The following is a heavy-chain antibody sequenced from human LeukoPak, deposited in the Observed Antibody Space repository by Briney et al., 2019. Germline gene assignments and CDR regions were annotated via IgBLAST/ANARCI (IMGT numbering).Heavy chain of an antibody. CDR3: AREATYYYDSSAQWPVFDY. CDR1: GGSISSYY. D-gene: IGHD3-22*01. V-gene: IGHV4-4*07. CDR2: IYTSGST. Sequence: SETLSLTCTVSGGSISSYYWSWIRQPAGKGLEWIWRIYTSGSTNYNPSLKSRVTMSVDTSKNQFSLKLSSVTAADTAVYYCAREATYYYDSSAQWPVFDYWGQGTLVTVSS. J-gene: IGHJ4*02.